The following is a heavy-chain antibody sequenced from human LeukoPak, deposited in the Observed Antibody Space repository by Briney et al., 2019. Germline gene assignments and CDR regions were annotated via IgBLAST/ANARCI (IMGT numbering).Heavy chain of an antibody. CDR3: ARWYGSSWYGYAFDI. CDR2: ISGGGSP. D-gene: IGHD6-13*01. CDR1: GFTFSNYA. J-gene: IGHJ3*02. V-gene: IGHV3-23*01. Sequence: GGSLRLSCAASGFTFSNYAMYWVRQAPGKGLQWVSGISGGGSPYDADSVKGRFTISRDNSKNTLYLQMNSLRAEDTAVYYCARWYGSSWYGYAFDIWGQGTMVTVSS.